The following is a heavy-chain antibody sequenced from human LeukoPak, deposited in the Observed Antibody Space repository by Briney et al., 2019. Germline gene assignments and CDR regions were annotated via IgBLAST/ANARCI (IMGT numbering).Heavy chain of an antibody. CDR2: ITSSSSYI. D-gene: IGHD2/OR15-2a*01. J-gene: IGHJ4*02. V-gene: IGHV3-21*01. CDR3: ATIEAVRFHY. CDR1: GFTFSNYN. Sequence: GSLRLSCAGSGFTFSNYNINWVRQAPGKGLEWVSSITSSSSYIHYANSVRGRFTISRDNAKNSVYLQMNSLRAEDTALYYCATIEAVRFHYWGQGTLVTVSS.